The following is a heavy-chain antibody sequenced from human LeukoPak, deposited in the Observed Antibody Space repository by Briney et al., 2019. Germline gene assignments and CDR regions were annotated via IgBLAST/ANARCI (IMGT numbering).Heavy chain of an antibody. CDR2: VYYTGST. CDR1: GDSLTNYH. Sequence: PSETLSLTCTVSGDSLTNYHWTWIRQSPGKRMEWLGYVYYTGSTGYNPSLRSRVTMSLDTSKNQFSLTLRSVTAADTAVYYCARNPIVVVVAATPFDYWGQGTLVTVSS. V-gene: IGHV4-59*01. D-gene: IGHD2-15*01. J-gene: IGHJ4*02. CDR3: ARNPIVVVVAATPFDY.